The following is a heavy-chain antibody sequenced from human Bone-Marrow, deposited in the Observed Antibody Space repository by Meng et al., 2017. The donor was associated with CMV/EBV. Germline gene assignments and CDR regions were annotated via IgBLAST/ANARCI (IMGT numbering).Heavy chain of an antibody. CDR1: GYSISSGYY. CDR3: ARGRFRHTY. J-gene: IGHJ4*02. CDR2: INHSGST. D-gene: IGHD3-3*01. Sequence: GSLRLSCTVSGYSISSGYYWSWIRQPPGKGLEWIGEINHSGSTNYNPSLKSRLTISVDTSKNQFSLKLSSVTAADTAVYFCARGRFRHTYWGQGTLVNGAS. V-gene: IGHV4-38-2*02.